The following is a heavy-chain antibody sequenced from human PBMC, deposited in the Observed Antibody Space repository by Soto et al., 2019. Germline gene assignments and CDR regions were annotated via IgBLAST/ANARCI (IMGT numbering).Heavy chain of an antibody. D-gene: IGHD6-13*01. V-gene: IGHV3-33*01. CDR1: GFTFSSYG. CDR3: AREGVGQVLVRRYYGMDG. CDR2: IWYDGSNK. J-gene: IGHJ6*02. Sequence: QVQLVESGGGVVQPGRSLRLSCAASGFTFSSYGMHWVRQAPGKGLEWVAAIWYDGSNKYYADSVKGRFTISRDNSKNAVELQMNRLRAEYTLVYYCAREGVGQVLVRRYYGMDGWGQETTVTVS.